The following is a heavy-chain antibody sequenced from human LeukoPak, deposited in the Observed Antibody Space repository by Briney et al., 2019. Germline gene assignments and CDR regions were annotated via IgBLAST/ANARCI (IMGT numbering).Heavy chain of an antibody. J-gene: IGHJ6*03. Sequence: GGFLRLSCAASGFTFSAYSMNWVRQAPGKGLEWVSYISSSGSTIYYAGSVKGRFTVSRDNAKNSLHLQMNSLRAEDTAVYYCARGATVWARMDVWGKGTTVTVSS. V-gene: IGHV3-48*04. CDR1: GFTFSAYS. CDR2: ISSSGSTI. D-gene: IGHD4-17*01. CDR3: ARGATVWARMDV.